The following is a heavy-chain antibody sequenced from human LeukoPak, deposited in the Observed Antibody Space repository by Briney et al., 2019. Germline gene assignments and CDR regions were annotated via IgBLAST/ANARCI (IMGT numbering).Heavy chain of an antibody. J-gene: IGHJ2*01. CDR3: ARDSTAAAGYYWYFDL. CDR1: GGTFSSYA. V-gene: IGHV1-69*13. CDR2: IIPIFGTA. Sequence: RASVKVSCKASGGTFSSYAISWVRQAPGQGLEWMGGIIPIFGTANYAQKFQGRVTITADESTSTAYMELSSLRSEDTAVYYCARDSTAAAGYYWYFDLWGRGTLVTVSS. D-gene: IGHD6-13*01.